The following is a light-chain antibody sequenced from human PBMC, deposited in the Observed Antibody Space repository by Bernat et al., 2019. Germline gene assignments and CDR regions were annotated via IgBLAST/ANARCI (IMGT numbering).Light chain of an antibody. Sequence: SLTPPPSLSSAPPRKWVITSCSGSTSNNGGYNEHWYQHLPGTAPKLLIYGNNKRPSGVPDRFSGSKSGTSASLAISGLQSEDEADYYCEAWDDSRNGVVFGGGTKLTVL. J-gene: IGLJ2*01. CDR1: TSNNGGYN. V-gene: IGLV1-44*01. CDR2: GNN. CDR3: EAWDDSRNGVV.